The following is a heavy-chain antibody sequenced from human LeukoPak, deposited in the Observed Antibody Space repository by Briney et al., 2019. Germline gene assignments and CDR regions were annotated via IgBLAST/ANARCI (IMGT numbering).Heavy chain of an antibody. CDR2: IHHSGST. CDR1: GGSISSYY. CDR3: ARNRVVGAPNFDY. Sequence: SETLSLTCTVSGGSISSYYWSWIRQPPGKGLEWIGSIHHSGSTYYNASLKSRITISIDTSKNQFSLNLRSVTAADTAVYYCARNRVVGAPNFDYWGQGTLVTVFS. J-gene: IGHJ4*02. D-gene: IGHD1-26*01. V-gene: IGHV4-59*08.